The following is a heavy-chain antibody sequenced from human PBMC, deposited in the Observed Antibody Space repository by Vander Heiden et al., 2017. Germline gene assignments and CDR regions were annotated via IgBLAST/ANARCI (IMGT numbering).Heavy chain of an antibody. CDR3: AKTSGFDI. J-gene: IGHJ3*02. D-gene: IGHD6-25*01. CDR2: ISYDGSNK. Sequence: QVQLVESGGGVVQPGRSLRLSCAASGFTFSSYGLHWVRQAPGKGLEWVAVISYDGSNKYYADSVKGRFTISRDNSKNTLYLQMNSLRAEDTAVYYCAKTSGFDIWGQGTMVTVSS. V-gene: IGHV3-30*18. CDR1: GFTFSSYG.